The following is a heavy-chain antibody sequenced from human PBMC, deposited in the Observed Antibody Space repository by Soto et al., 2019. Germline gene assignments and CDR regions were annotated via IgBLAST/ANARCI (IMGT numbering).Heavy chain of an antibody. J-gene: IGHJ4*02. CDR2: ISISGRT. V-gene: IGHV4-31*03. CDR3: PRADYATGRYDPDY. CDR1: GGSVRRGNYY. Sequence: VQLQESGPGLVKPSQTLSLTCTFSGGSVRRGNYYWSWIRQFPGKGLELIGYISISGRTHYSPSLMSRLTILVETSKNHFFLELRSVTAADTALYYIPRADYATGRYDPDYWGQGTLVTVSS. D-gene: IGHD3-10*01.